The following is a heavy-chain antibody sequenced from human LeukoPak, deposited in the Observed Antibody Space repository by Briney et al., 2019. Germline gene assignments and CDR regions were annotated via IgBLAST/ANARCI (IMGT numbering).Heavy chain of an antibody. CDR3: AREGQLPTSYNWFDP. Sequence: SETLSLTCAVSGYSISSGYYWGWIRQPPGKGLEWIGSIYHSGSTYYNPSLKSRVTISVDTSKNQFSLKLSSATAADTAVYYCAREGQLPTSYNWFDPWGQGTLVTVSS. CDR2: IYHSGST. J-gene: IGHJ5*02. CDR1: GYSISSGYY. D-gene: IGHD2-2*01. V-gene: IGHV4-38-2*02.